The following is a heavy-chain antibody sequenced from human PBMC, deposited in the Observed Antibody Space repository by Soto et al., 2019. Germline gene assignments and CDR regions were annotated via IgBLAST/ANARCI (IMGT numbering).Heavy chain of an antibody. J-gene: IGHJ4*02. CDR3: ARDHRLAVGTCEY. V-gene: IGHV1-3*01. D-gene: IGHD6-19*01. CDR1: GYTFTSYA. Sequence: QVQLVQSGAEVKKPGASVKVSCKASGYTFTSYAMHWVRQAPGQRLEWMGWINAGNGNTKYSQKFQGRVTITRDTSASTAYMELSSLRSDDTAVYYCARDHRLAVGTCEYWGKGTLVTVSS. CDR2: INAGNGNT.